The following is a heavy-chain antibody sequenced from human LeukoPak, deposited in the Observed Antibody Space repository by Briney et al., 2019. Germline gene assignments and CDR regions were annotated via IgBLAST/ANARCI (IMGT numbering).Heavy chain of an antibody. D-gene: IGHD6-19*01. CDR2: NSGGSS. CDR3: AKDPGSSGWYIDY. J-gene: IGHJ4*02. CDR1: GFTFSTYG. V-gene: IGHV3-23*01. Sequence: PGGSLRLSCAASGFTFSTYGVYWVRQAPGKGLEWVSSNSGGSSYYADSVKGRFTISRDNSKNTLYLQMNSLRAEDTAVYYCAKDPGSSGWYIDYWGQGTLVTVSS.